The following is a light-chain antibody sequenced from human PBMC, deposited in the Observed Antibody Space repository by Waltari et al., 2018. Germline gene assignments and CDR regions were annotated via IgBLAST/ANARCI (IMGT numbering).Light chain of an antibody. CDR2: DAS. J-gene: IGKJ2*01. CDR3: QQRANWPYT. V-gene: IGKV3-11*01. CDR1: QTVRTY. Sequence: EIMLTQSPATLSLSPGERATLSCRASQTVRTYLAWYQQKPGQAPRPLIFDASSRATGIAAKFSGSGSGTDFTLTVSNLEPEDFAVYYCQQRANWPYTFGQGTRVEI.